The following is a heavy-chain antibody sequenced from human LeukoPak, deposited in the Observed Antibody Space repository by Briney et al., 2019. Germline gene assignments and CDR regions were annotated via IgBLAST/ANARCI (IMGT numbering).Heavy chain of an antibody. V-gene: IGHV4-31*03. D-gene: IGHD6-6*01. J-gene: IGHJ4*02. Sequence: PSETLSLTCTVSGGSISSGGYYWSWIRQHPGKGLEWIGYIYYSGSTYYNPSLKSRVTISVDTSKNQFSLKLSSVTAADTAVYYCAGYSSSALFDYWGQGTLVTVSS. CDR1: GGSISSGGYY. CDR2: IYYSGST. CDR3: AGYSSSALFDY.